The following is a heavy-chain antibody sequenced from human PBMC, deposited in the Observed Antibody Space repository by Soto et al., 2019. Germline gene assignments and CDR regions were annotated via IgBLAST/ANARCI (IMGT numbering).Heavy chain of an antibody. D-gene: IGHD6-19*01. CDR1: GYTFTSYY. J-gene: IGHJ4*02. Sequence: GSGKVSFKASGYTFTSYYMHWVRQAPGQGLEWMGIINPSGGSTSYAQKFQGRVTMTRDTSTSTVYMELSSLRSEDTAVYYCARVGSSGWNFDYWGQGTLVTVSS. CDR3: ARVGSSGWNFDY. CDR2: INPSGGST. V-gene: IGHV1-46*01.